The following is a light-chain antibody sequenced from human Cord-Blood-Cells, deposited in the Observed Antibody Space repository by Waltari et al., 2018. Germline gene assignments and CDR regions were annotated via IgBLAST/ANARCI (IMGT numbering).Light chain of an antibody. J-gene: IGLJ3*02. CDR2: DAS. CDR1: SRDVGGCHY. CDR3: SSYTSSSTWV. V-gene: IGLV2-14*01. Sequence: QSALTQPASVSVSPGQSITISCTGPSRDVGGCHYVPWYQQHPGKAPKLMMYDASNRPSGVSNRFSGAKSGNTASLTISGLQAEDEADYYCSSYTSSSTWVFGGGTKLTVL.